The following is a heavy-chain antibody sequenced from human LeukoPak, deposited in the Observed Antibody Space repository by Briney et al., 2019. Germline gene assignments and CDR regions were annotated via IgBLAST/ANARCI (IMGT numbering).Heavy chain of an antibody. V-gene: IGHV4-59*08. CDR1: GGSISSYY. J-gene: IGHJ4*02. CDR2: IYNSGST. D-gene: IGHD6-13*01. Sequence: SETLSLTCAVSGGSISSYYWTWIRQPPGKGLEWIGYIYNSGSTNYNPSLRSRVTISVDASKNQFSLKLNSVTAADTAVYYCARSHSWYYFDYWGQGTLVTVSS. CDR3: ARSHSWYYFDY.